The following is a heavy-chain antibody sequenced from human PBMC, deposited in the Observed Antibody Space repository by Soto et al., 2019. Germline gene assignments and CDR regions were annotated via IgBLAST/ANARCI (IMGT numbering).Heavy chain of an antibody. V-gene: IGHV1-46*01. J-gene: IGHJ6*02. CDR1: GYTFTSYY. CDR3: AREKRYCSGGSCWGYYYGMDV. D-gene: IGHD2-15*01. CDR2: INPSGGST. Sequence: ASVKVSCKASGYTFTSYYMHWVRQAPGQGLEWMGIINPSGGSTSYAQKFQGRVTMTRDTSTSTVYMELSSLRSEDTAVYYCAREKRYCSGGSCWGYYYGMDVWGQGTTVTVSS.